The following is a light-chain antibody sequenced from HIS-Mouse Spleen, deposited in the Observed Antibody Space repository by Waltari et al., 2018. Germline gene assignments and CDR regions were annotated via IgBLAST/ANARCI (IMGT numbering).Light chain of an antibody. V-gene: IGLV2-14*01. CDR3: SSYTSSSTYV. CDR2: EVS. CDR1: SSYVGGYNY. Sequence: QSALTQPASVSGSPGQSITISCTGTSSYVGGYNYVSWYHQHPGKAPKLMIYEVSNRPSGVSNRFSGSKSGNTASLTISGLQAEDEADYYCSSYTSSSTYVFGTGTKVTVL. J-gene: IGLJ1*01.